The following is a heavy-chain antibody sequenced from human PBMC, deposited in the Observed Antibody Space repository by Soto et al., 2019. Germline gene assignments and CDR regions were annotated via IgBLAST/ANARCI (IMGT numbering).Heavy chain of an antibody. J-gene: IGHJ5*02. CDR1: GGSVTSHH. V-gene: IGHV4-59*06. D-gene: IGHD2-2*01. CDR2: VYYSGSS. Sequence: ASETLSLTCFVSGGSVTSHHWSWIRQPPGKGLEWIANVYYSGSSYYNPSLKSRLTISVDTTKNQFSLQLKSMTAADTAVYYCAKLSCTSSTCYFPGWFDPWGQGTLVTVSS. CDR3: AKLSCTSSTCYFPGWFDP.